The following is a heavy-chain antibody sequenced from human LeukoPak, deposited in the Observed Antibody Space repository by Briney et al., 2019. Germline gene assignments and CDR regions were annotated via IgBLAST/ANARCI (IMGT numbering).Heavy chain of an antibody. CDR2: IWYDGSNK. Sequence: LPGRSLRLSCAASGFTFSSYGMHWVRQAPGKGLEWVAVIWYDGSNKYYADSVKGRFTISRDNSKNTLYLQMNSLRAEDTAVYYWARLGPPRATFRFWFDPWGQGTLVTVSS. CDR1: GFTFSSYG. J-gene: IGHJ5*02. CDR3: ARLGPPRATFRFWFDP. V-gene: IGHV3-33*01. D-gene: IGHD1-26*01.